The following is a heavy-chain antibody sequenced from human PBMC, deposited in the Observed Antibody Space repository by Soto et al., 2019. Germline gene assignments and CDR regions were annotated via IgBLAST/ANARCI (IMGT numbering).Heavy chain of an antibody. CDR3: ARGGAAAGPYYNDY. CDR1: GGSISGYY. V-gene: IGHV4-59*01. Sequence: PSETLSLTCSVSGGSISGYYWNWIRQPPGKGMQWNGYIYSSGTTTYNPSLKSRVTISVDTSKNDFSLKLTSGTAADSAVYYCARGGAAAGPYYNDYWGQGTLVTVSS. D-gene: IGHD6-13*01. J-gene: IGHJ4*02. CDR2: IYSSGTT.